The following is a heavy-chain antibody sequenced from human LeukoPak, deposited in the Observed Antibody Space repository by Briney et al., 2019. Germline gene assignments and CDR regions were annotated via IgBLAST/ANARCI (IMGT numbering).Heavy chain of an antibody. CDR1: GCTFSSYA. V-gene: IGHV1-69*01. CDR2: IIPIFGTA. J-gene: IGHJ6*04. CDR3: ARTLTGTTFAYYYGMDV. D-gene: IGHD1-20*01. Sequence: SVKVSCKASGCTFSSYAISWVRQAPGQGLEWMGGIIPIFGTANYAQKFQGRVTITADESTSTAYMELSSLRSEDTAVYYCARTLTGTTFAYYYGMDVWGKGTTVTVSS.